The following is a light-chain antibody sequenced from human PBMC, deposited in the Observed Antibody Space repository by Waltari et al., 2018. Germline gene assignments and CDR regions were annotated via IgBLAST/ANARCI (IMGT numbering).Light chain of an antibody. CDR2: DVT. J-gene: IGLJ3*02. CDR3: SSYTTSSTLV. Sequence: QSALTQPASVSGPPGQSITISCTGASSAVGRYNYVSWYQQPPGRAPKLMIYDVTNRPSGVSNRFSGSKSGNTASLTISGLQAEDEADYYCSSYTTSSTLVFGGGTKLTVL. V-gene: IGLV2-14*03. CDR1: SSAVGRYNY.